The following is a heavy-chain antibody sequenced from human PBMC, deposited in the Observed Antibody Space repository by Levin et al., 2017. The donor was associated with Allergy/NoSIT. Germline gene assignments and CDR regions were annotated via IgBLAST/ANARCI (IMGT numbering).Heavy chain of an antibody. CDR1: GYTFTGYY. CDR3: ARPEYSGYDGHYYMDV. V-gene: IGHV1-2*02. CDR2: INPNSGGT. J-gene: IGHJ6*03. Sequence: VASVKVSCKASGYTFTGYYMHWVRQAPGQGLEWMGWINPNSGGTNYAQKFQGRVTMTRDTSISTAYMELSRLRSDDTAVYYCARPEYSGYDGHYYMDVWGKGTTVTVSS. D-gene: IGHD5-12*01.